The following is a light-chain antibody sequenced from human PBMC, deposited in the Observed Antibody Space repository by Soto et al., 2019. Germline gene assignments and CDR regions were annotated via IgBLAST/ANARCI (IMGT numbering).Light chain of an antibody. Sequence: EMVLTQSPGTLSLSPGERATLSCRASQSVSSDYLAWYQQKPGQAPKLLIFGASSRATGIPDRFSGSGSGTDFTLTISRLEPEDFAVYYCQKYGSSPPYTFGLGTKLEIK. V-gene: IGKV3-20*01. CDR2: GAS. J-gene: IGKJ2*01. CDR3: QKYGSSPPYT. CDR1: QSVSSDY.